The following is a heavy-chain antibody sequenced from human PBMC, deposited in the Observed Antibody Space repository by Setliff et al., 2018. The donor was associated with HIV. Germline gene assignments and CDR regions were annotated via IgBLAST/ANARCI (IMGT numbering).Heavy chain of an antibody. D-gene: IGHD3-22*01. J-gene: IGHJ4*02. CDR3: ARREATYYYDTRYFDY. CDR2: IYHSGNT. Sequence: SETLSLTCAVSGGSISSSNWWSWVRQPPGKGLEWIGEIYHSGNTNYNPSLKSLVNISVDESKNQFSLRLSSVTAADTAVYYCARREATYYYDTRYFDYWGQGTLVTVSS. V-gene: IGHV4-4*02. CDR1: GGSISSSNW.